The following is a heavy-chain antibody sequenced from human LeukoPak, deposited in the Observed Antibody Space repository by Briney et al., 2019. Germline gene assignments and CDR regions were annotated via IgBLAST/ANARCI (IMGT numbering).Heavy chain of an antibody. D-gene: IGHD6-13*01. CDR2: ISSNGGAT. V-gene: IGHV3-64D*06. J-gene: IGHJ6*04. Sequence: GGSLRLSCSASGFTFSSYAVHWVRQAPGKGLEYVSAISSNGGATYYADSLKGRFTISRDNSKSTLYLQISSLRVEDTAVYYCRVAAANYYHCYGMDVWGKGTTVTVSS. CDR3: RVAAANYYHCYGMDV. CDR1: GFTFSSYA.